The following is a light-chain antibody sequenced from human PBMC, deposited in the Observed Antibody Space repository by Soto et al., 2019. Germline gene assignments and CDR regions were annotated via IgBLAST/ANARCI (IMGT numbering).Light chain of an antibody. CDR1: QSISSW. CDR3: QQYSTFWT. J-gene: IGKJ1*01. CDR2: KAS. V-gene: IGKV1-5*03. Sequence: DIQMTQSPYTLSASVGDRVTITCRASQSISSWLAWYQQKPGKAPNLLIYKASSLESGVPSRFGGSGSGTEFTLTISSLQPDDFATYYCQQYSTFWTFGQGTKVEIK.